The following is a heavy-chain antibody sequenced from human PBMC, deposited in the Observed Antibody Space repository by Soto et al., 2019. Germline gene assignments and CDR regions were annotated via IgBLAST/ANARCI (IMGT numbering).Heavy chain of an antibody. D-gene: IGHD3-3*01. CDR3: ARDEVGYDFWSGRISMDV. J-gene: IGHJ6*02. Sequence: ASVKVSCKASGYTFTTYAVYWVRGAPGQRLLCMGWINAGNGNTKYSQMFQGRVTITRDTSASTVYMELSSLRSEDTAVFFCARDEVGYDFWSGRISMDVWGQGTTVTVSS. CDR1: GYTFTTYA. CDR2: INAGNGNT. V-gene: IGHV1-3*01.